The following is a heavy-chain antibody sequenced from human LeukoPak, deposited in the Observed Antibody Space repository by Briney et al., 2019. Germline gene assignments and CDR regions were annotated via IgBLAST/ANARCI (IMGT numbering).Heavy chain of an antibody. J-gene: IGHJ4*02. Sequence: GGSLRLSCAASGFSFASYDIHWFAQAPGKGLEGVTFIESDGSKEYYADSVKGRFTISRDNSKNTVYVQMKSLRPEDTAVYYCAKEGSGWYYLDYWGQGTVVTVSS. CDR2: IESDGSKE. D-gene: IGHD6-19*01. CDR1: GFSFASYD. V-gene: IGHV3-30*02. CDR3: AKEGSGWYYLDY.